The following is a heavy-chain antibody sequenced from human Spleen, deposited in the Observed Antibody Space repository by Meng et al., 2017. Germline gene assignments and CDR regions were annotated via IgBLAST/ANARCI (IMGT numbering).Heavy chain of an antibody. J-gene: IGHJ5*02. CDR2: IRSKANSYAT. D-gene: IGHD1-26*01. Sequence: GESLKISCAASGFTFSGSAMHWVRQASGKGLEWVGRIRSKANSYATAYAASVKGRFTISRDDSKNTAFLQMNSLKTEDTAVYYCTRHVHGSYLITEFDPWGQGTLVTVSS. V-gene: IGHV3-73*01. CDR1: GFTFSGSA. CDR3: TRHVHGSYLITEFDP.